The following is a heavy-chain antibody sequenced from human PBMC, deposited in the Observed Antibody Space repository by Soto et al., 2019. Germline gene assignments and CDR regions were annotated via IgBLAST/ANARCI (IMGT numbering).Heavy chain of an antibody. Sequence: GASVKVSCKASGYTFTNYAMHWVRQAPGQRLEWMGWINAGNDNTKYSQKFQGRVTITRDTSASTAYMELSSLRSEDTAVYYCARVSGYYLPDYWGQGTLVTVSS. CDR1: GYTFTNYA. CDR3: ARVSGYYLPDY. D-gene: IGHD5-12*01. CDR2: INAGNDNT. J-gene: IGHJ4*02. V-gene: IGHV1-3*01.